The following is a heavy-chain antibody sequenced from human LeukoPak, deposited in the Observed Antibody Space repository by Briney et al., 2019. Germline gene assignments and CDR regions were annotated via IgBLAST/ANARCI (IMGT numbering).Heavy chain of an antibody. CDR3: ARAARVDYYDSSPYGMDV. D-gene: IGHD3-22*01. Sequence: ASVKVSCKAPGHTFTGYFMHWVRQAPGQGLEGMGWINPNIGGTNYAQNFQGRVTMTRDTSISTVYMELRRLRSDDTAVYYCARAARVDYYDSSPYGMDVWGQGTTVTVSS. J-gene: IGHJ6*02. V-gene: IGHV1-2*02. CDR2: INPNIGGT. CDR1: GHTFTGYF.